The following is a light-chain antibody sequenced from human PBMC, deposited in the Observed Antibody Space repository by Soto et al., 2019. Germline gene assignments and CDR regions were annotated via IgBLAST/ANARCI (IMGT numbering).Light chain of an antibody. CDR3: QQLGT. Sequence: DIQMTQSPSTLSASVGDRVTITCRASQSISSWLAWYQQKPGKAPKLLIYKASSLESGVPSRFSGSGSGTAFTLTISSLQPDDFATYYCQQLGTFGQGTKVDIK. CDR1: QSISSW. V-gene: IGKV1-5*03. J-gene: IGKJ1*01. CDR2: KAS.